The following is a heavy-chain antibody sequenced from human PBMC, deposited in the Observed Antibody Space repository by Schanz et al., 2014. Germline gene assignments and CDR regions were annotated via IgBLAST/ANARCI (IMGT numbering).Heavy chain of an antibody. CDR3: ARDRRNADLDY. D-gene: IGHD1-1*01. CDR1: GFGFSSYS. V-gene: IGHV3-48*01. CDR2: ISGSGGST. Sequence: EVQLVESGGGLIQPGGSLRLSCAASGFGFSSYSMNWVRQAPGKGLEWVSYISGSGGSTYYADSVKGRFTISRDNSKNTLYLQMNSLRAEDTALYYCARDRRNADLDYWGQGTLXTVSS. J-gene: IGHJ4*02.